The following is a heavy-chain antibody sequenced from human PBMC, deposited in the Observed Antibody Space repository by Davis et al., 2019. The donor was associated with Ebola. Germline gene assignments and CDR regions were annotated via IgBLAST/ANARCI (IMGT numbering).Heavy chain of an antibody. D-gene: IGHD3-16*01. CDR1: GYTFKNYA. V-gene: IGHV1-69*04. J-gene: IGHJ6*02. Sequence: SVKVSCKASGYTFKNYAISWVRQAPGQGLEWMGRIVPTLGFANYAQKFQGGVTLTADKSTSTVHMELSSLRSEDTAVYYCARGAADYYGLDLWGQGTTVTVSS. CDR2: IVPTLGFA. CDR3: ARGAADYYGLDL.